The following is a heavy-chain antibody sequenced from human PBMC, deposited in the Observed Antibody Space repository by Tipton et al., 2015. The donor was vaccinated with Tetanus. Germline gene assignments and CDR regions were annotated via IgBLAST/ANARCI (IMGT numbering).Heavy chain of an antibody. CDR1: GGSISSGGYY. Sequence: LSLTCTVSGGSISSGGYYWSWIRQHPGKGLEWVSYISSSGRTIYYAESVKGRFTISRDNAKSSLYLQMNGLRAEDTAVYYCAREARGYGGNSYFDYWGQGTLVTVSS. CDR2: ISSSGRTI. J-gene: IGHJ4*02. V-gene: IGHV3-11*01. CDR3: AREARGYGGNSYFDY. D-gene: IGHD4-23*01.